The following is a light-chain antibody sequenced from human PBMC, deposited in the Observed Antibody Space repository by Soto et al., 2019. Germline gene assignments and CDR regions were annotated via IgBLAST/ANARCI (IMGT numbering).Light chain of an antibody. Sequence: EIVMTQSPATLSLSPGERATLSCRASQSVSSNLAWYQQKPGQAPRLIIYGASTRATGIPARFSGSGSGTEFTLTISSLQSEDFAVYYCQHYNNWPPWTFGQGTKLEIK. J-gene: IGKJ1*01. CDR3: QHYNNWPPWT. V-gene: IGKV3-15*01. CDR2: GAS. CDR1: QSVSSN.